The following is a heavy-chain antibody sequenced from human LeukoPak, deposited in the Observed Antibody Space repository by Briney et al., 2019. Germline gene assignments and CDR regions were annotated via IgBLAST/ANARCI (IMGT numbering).Heavy chain of an antibody. CDR1: GGSISSSTYY. D-gene: IGHD4/OR15-4a*01. CDR2: IYYSGST. CDR3: ARQPDYYFDY. Sequence: SETLSLTCTVSGGSISSSTYYWGWIRQPPGKGLEWIGSIYYSGSTLYNPSLKSRITISVDTSKNQFSLKLSSVTAADTAVYYCARQPDYYFDYWGQGTLVTVSS. J-gene: IGHJ4*02. V-gene: IGHV4-39*01.